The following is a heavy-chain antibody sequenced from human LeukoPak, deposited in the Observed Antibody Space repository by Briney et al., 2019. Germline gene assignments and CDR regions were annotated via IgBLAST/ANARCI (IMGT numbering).Heavy chain of an antibody. CDR2: INPNSGGT. J-gene: IGHJ3*02. D-gene: IGHD1-1*01. CDR3: ARTLYNRNDGHAFDI. Sequence: ASVKVSCKASGYTFTGYYMHWVRQAPGQGLEWMGWINPNSGGTNYAQKFQGRVTMTRDTSISTAYMELSRLRSDDTAVYYCARTLYNRNDGHAFDIWGQGTMVTVSS. V-gene: IGHV1-2*02. CDR1: GYTFTGYY.